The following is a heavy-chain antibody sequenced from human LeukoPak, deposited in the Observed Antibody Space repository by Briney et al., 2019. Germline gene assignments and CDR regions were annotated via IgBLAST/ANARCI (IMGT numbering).Heavy chain of an antibody. D-gene: IGHD4-17*01. J-gene: IGHJ3*02. CDR1: GFTFSDYY. Sequence: GGSLRLSCAASGFTFSDYYMSWIRQAPGKGLEWVSYISSSSSYTNYADSVKGRFTISRDNAKNSLYLQMNSLRAEDKAVYYCARVGRGSYGAFDIWGQGTMVTVSS. CDR3: ARVGRGSYGAFDI. V-gene: IGHV3-11*06. CDR2: ISSSSSYT.